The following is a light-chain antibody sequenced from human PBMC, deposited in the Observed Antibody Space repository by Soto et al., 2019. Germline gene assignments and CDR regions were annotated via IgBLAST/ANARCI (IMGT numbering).Light chain of an antibody. CDR3: QQYYSSPRT. CDR2: GAY. CDR1: QSVSSSF. V-gene: IGKV3-20*01. J-gene: IGKJ1*01. Sequence: DIVLTQSPGTLSLSPGERATLSCRASQSVSSSFLAWYQQKPGQAHRLLIYGAYNRATGIQDRFSGSGSGTDFTLTISRLEPEDFAVYYCQQYYSSPRTFGQGTKVDIK.